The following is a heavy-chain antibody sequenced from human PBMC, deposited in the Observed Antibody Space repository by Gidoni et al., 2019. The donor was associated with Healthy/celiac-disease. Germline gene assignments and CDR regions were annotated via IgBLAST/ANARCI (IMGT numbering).Heavy chain of an antibody. CDR3: ARSDSSGYYGTFSGYFQH. Sequence: QVQLQESGPGLVKPSETLSLTCTLSGGSISSYYWSWIRQPPGKGLEWIGYIYYSGSTNYNPSLKSRVTISVDTSKNQFSLKLSSVTAADTAVYYCARSDSSGYYGTFSGYFQHWGQGTLVTVSS. CDR2: IYYSGST. CDR1: GGSISSYY. V-gene: IGHV4-59*01. J-gene: IGHJ1*01. D-gene: IGHD3-22*01.